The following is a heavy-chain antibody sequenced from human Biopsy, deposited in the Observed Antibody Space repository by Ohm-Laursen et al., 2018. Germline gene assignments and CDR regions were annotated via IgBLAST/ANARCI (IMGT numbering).Heavy chain of an antibody. CDR1: GGPIDSYY. J-gene: IGHJ3*02. D-gene: IGHD1-26*01. CDR3: ARVEAGTYDALDI. V-gene: IGHV4-59*07. CDR2: IYFTGRT. Sequence: SDTLSLTCTVSGGPIDSYYWSWIRQPPGKALEWIGYIYFTGRTSYNPSLKSRVTMSVNTSKKQFSLKLYSVTAADTAVYYCARVEAGTYDALDIWGQGALVAVSA.